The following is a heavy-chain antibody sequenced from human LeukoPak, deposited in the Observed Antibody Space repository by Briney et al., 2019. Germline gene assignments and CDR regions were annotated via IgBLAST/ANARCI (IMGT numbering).Heavy chain of an antibody. V-gene: IGHV3-11*01. CDR3: ARQGYCSSTSCPYYYYGMDV. CDR2: ISSSGSTI. J-gene: IGHJ6*02. CDR1: GFTFSDYY. D-gene: IGHD2-2*01. Sequence: GGSPRLSCAASGFTFSDYYMSWIRQAPGKGLEWVSYISSSGSTIYYADPVKGRFTISRDNAKNSLYLQMNSLRAEDTAVYYCARQGYCSSTSCPYYYYGMDVWGQGTTVTVSS.